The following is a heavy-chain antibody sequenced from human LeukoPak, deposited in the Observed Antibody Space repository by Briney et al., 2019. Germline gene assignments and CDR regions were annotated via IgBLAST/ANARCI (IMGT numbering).Heavy chain of an antibody. Sequence: SETLSLTCTVSGGSISSSSYYWVWLRQPPGKGLEWIGSIYYSGSTYYNPSLKSRVIISIDTPKNQFSLKLSSVTATDTAVYYCARHESGLSRFDIWGQGTMVTVSS. J-gene: IGHJ3*02. D-gene: IGHD3-10*01. CDR1: GGSISSSSYY. CDR3: ARHESGLSRFDI. V-gene: IGHV4-39*01. CDR2: IYYSGST.